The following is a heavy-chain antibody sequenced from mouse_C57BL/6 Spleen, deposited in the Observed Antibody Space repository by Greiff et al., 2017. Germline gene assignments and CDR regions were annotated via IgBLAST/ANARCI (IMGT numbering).Heavy chain of an antibody. J-gene: IGHJ3*01. CDR3: ARDDGGVGTWFAY. Sequence: DVKLVESGGGLVKPGGSLKLSCAASGFTFSSYAMSWVRQTPEKRLGWVATISDGGSYTYYPDNVKGRFTISRDNAKNNLYLQMSHLKSEDTAMYYCARDDGGVGTWFAYWGQGTLVTVSA. V-gene: IGHV5-4*01. CDR2: ISDGGSYT. CDR1: GFTFSSYA. D-gene: IGHD4-1*01.